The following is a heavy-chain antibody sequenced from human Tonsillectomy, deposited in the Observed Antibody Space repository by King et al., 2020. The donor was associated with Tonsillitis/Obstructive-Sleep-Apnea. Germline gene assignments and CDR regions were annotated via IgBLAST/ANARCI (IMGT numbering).Heavy chain of an antibody. CDR3: ARAVIVVVVAATDAFDI. J-gene: IGHJ3*02. V-gene: IGHV4-34*01. D-gene: IGHD2-15*01. Sequence: VQLPQWGAGLLKPSETLSLTCAVYGGSFSGYYWSWIRQPPGKGLEWIGEINHSGSSNYNPSLKSRVTISLDTSKNQFSLKLSSVTAADTAVYYCARAVIVVVVAATDAFDIWGQGTMVTVSS. CDR1: GGSFSGYY. CDR2: INHSGSS.